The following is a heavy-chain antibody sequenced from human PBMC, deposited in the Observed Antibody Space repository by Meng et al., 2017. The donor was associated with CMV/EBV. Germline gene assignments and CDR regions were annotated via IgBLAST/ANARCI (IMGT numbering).Heavy chain of an antibody. V-gene: IGHV4-61*01. J-gene: IGHJ6*02. Sequence: SETLSLTCTVPGGSASSGSYNWSWIRQPPGKGLEWIGYIYYSGSTNYNPSLKSRVTISVDTSKNQFSLKLSSVTAADTAVYYCARDSQTPGIAAVGPVDYYYGMDVWGQGTTVTVSS. CDR1: GGSASSGSYN. CDR2: IYYSGST. D-gene: IGHD6-13*01. CDR3: ARDSQTPGIAAVGPVDYYYGMDV.